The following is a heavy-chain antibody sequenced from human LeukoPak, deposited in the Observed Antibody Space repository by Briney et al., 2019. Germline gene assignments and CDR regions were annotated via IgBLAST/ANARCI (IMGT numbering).Heavy chain of an antibody. Sequence: GGSLRLSCAASGFTFSTYWMSWVRQAPGKGLEWVANVKPDGSDKYYVDSVKGRFTISRDNAKNSLYLQMNSLRAEDTAVYYCARANNSSWNFWGQGTLVTVAS. CDR2: VKPDGSDK. CDR3: ARANNSSWNF. CDR1: GFTFSTYW. J-gene: IGHJ4*02. V-gene: IGHV3-7*01. D-gene: IGHD6-13*01.